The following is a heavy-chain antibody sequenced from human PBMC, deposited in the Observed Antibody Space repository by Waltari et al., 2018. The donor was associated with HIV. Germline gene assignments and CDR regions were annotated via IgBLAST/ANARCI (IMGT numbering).Heavy chain of an antibody. V-gene: IGHV3-23*01. J-gene: IGHJ5*02. Sequence: EVQLLESGGVLVQPGGSLRLPCRASGFSFSIYAMNWVRQAPGKGLEWVSGISGSGDNRYYADSVKGRFTISRDNSKNKVFLQMKSLRPEDTAFYYCTKDPVTAVGNINWFDPWGQGTLVTVSS. CDR2: ISGSGDNR. CDR1: GFSFSIYA. D-gene: IGHD6-13*01. CDR3: TKDPVTAVGNINWFDP.